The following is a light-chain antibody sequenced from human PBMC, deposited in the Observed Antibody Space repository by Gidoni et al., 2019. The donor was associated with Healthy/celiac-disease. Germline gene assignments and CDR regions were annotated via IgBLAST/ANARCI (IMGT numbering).Light chain of an antibody. CDR1: QSVLYSSNNKNY. CDR2: WAS. J-gene: IGKJ1*01. Sequence: DTVMTQTPDSLAVSLGERATINCKSSQSVLYSSNNKNYLAWYQQKPGQPPKLLIYWASTRESGVPDRFSGSGSGTDFTLTISSLQAEDVAVYYCQQYYSTPLEFGQGTKVEIK. CDR3: QQYYSTPLE. V-gene: IGKV4-1*01.